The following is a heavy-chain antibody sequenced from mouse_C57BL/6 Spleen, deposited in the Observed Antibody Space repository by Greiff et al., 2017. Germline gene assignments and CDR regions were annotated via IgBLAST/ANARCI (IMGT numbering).Heavy chain of an antibody. Sequence: EVKLMESGGGLVKPGGSLKLSCAASGFTFSDYGMHWVRQAPEQGLEWVAYISSGSSTIYYADTVTGRFTISRNNAKNTLFLQMTSLRSEDTAMYYCATLYYGSSLYYAMDYWGQGTSVTVSS. CDR1: GFTFSDYG. CDR2: ISSGSSTI. CDR3: ATLYYGSSLYYAMDY. D-gene: IGHD1-1*01. V-gene: IGHV5-17*01. J-gene: IGHJ4*01.